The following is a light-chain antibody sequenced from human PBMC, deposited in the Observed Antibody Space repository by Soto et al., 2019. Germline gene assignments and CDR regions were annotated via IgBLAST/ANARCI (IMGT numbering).Light chain of an antibody. V-gene: IGKV3-20*01. CDR3: QQYGGSPYT. J-gene: IGKJ2*01. CDR2: GAS. Sequence: EIVFTQSPCTLSLSPGEGATLSCRSSQYIATSYLAWYQQRRGQAPGLLIYGASSRATGIPDRFSGSGSGTDFTLTISRLEPEDFAVYYCQQYGGSPYTFGQGTKVDIK. CDR1: QYIATSY.